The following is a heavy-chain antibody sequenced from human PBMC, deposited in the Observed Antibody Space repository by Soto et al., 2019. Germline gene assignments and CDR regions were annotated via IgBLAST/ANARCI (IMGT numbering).Heavy chain of an antibody. CDR2: IGPSDSQT. V-gene: IGHV5-10-1*01. Sequence: PGESLKISCKGSGYSFAGYWITWVRQKPGKGLEWMRRIGPSDSQTYYSPSFRGHVTISVTKSITTVFLQWSSLRASDTAMYYCARQIYDSDTGPNFQYYFDSWGQGTPVTVSS. CDR1: GYSFAGYW. J-gene: IGHJ4*02. D-gene: IGHD3-22*01. CDR3: ARQIYDSDTGPNFQYYFDS.